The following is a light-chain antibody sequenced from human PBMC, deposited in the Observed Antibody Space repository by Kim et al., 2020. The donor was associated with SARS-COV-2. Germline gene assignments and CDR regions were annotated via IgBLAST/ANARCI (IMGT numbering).Light chain of an antibody. CDR3: NSRDNSADRLGV. Sequence: LGQTVRITCQGDSLRKYYGAWYQKKPGQAPILLIYNKNNRPSGIPDRFSVSTSGNTVSLTITGAQAEDEADYYCNSRDNSADRLGVFGGGTQLTVL. J-gene: IGLJ3*02. CDR1: SLRKYY. V-gene: IGLV3-19*01. CDR2: NKN.